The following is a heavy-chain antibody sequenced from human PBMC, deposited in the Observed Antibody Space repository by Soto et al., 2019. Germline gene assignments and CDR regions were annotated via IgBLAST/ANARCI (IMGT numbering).Heavy chain of an antibody. J-gene: IGHJ6*02. CDR3: AATISEYYYYGMDV. CDR2: ISSSSSTI. V-gene: IGHV3-48*02. CDR1: GFTFSSYS. D-gene: IGHD5-12*01. Sequence: EVQLVESGGGLVQPGGSLRLSCAASGFTFSSYSMNWVRQAPGKGLEWVSYISSSSSTIYYEDSVKGRFTISRDNAKNALCLQMNRLRDEDTAVYYCAATISEYYYYGMDVWGQGTTVTVSS.